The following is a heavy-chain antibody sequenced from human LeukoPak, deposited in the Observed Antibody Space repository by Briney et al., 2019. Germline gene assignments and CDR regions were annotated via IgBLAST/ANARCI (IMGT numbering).Heavy chain of an antibody. Sequence: GGSLRLSCAASGFTFSSYAMTWVRQAPGKGLEWVSAISGSGTSTYYADSVRDRFPISRDNSKNTLYLQMNSLRAEDTAVYYCAKAVYCSGGGCYGAPDYWGQGTLVTVSS. CDR2: ISGSGTST. D-gene: IGHD2-15*01. V-gene: IGHV3-23*01. CDR3: AKAVYCSGGGCYGAPDY. CDR1: GFTFSSYA. J-gene: IGHJ4*02.